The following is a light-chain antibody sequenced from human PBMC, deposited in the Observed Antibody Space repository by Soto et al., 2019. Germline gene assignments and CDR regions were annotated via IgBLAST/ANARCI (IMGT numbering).Light chain of an antibody. CDR2: EVS. CDR3: SSYTSDWGV. V-gene: IGLV2-14*01. J-gene: IGLJ1*01. Sequence: QPVLTQPASVSGSPGQSITISCTGTSSDVGGYDFVSWYQHHPGKAPKLIIYEVSTRPSGVSNRFSGSKSGNTASLTISGPQAEDEADYYCSSYTSDWGVFGTGTKLTVL. CDR1: SSDVGGYDF.